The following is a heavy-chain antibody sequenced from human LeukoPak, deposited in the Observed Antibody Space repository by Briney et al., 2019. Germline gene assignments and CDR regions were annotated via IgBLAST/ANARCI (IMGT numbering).Heavy chain of an antibody. Sequence: ASVKVSCKASGYTFTGYYMHWVRQALGQGLEWMGWINLNSGGTNYAQKFQGRVTMTRDTSISTAYMELSRLRSDDTAVYYCARKYCGGDCYSGAGAFDIWGQGTMVTVSS. V-gene: IGHV1-2*02. CDR3: ARKYCGGDCYSGAGAFDI. J-gene: IGHJ3*02. D-gene: IGHD2-21*02. CDR2: INLNSGGT. CDR1: GYTFTGYY.